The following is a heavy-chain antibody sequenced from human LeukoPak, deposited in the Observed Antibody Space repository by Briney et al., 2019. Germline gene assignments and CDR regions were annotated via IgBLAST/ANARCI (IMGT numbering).Heavy chain of an antibody. CDR2: IDSDGSST. CDR1: GFTFSSYW. D-gene: IGHD2/OR15-2a*01. J-gene: IGHJ4*02. V-gene: IGHV3-74*01. CDR3: VRDNDSIFDY. Sequence: GGSLRLSCAASGFTFSSYWMHWVRQAPGKGLVWVSRIDSDGSSTRYADSVKGRFTISRDNAKNTLYLRMNSLRAEDTAVYYCVRDNDSIFDYWGQGTLVTVSS.